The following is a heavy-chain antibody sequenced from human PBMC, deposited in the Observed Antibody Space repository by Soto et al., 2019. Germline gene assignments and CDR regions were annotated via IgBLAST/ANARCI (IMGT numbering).Heavy chain of an antibody. Sequence: GGSLRLSCTASGFTFGYYAMSWVRQAPGKGLEWVGFIRSKAYGGTTEYAASVKGRFTTSRDDSKSIAYLQMNSLKTEDTAVYYCTXDGDYGDPLYYYYGMDVWGQGTTVTVSS. CDR2: IRSKAYGGTT. D-gene: IGHD4-17*01. CDR1: GFTFGYYA. CDR3: TXDGDYGDPLYYYYGMDV. J-gene: IGHJ6*02. V-gene: IGHV3-49*04.